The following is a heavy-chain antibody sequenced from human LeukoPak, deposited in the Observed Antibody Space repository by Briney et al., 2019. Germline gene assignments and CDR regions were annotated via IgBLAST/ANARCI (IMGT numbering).Heavy chain of an antibody. CDR3: ARAQTGYSYGTYYFDY. J-gene: IGHJ4*02. CDR2: IYYSGST. Sequence: SETLSLTCTVSGGSISSSSYYWGWIRQPPGKGLEWIGSIYYSGSTYYNPSLKSRVTISVDTSKNQFSLKLSSVTAADTAVYYCARAQTGYSYGTYYFDYWGQGTLVTVSS. D-gene: IGHD5-18*01. V-gene: IGHV4-39*07. CDR1: GGSISSSSYY.